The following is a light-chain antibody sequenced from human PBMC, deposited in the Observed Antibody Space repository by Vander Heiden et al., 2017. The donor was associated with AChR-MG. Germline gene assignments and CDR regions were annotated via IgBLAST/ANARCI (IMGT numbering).Light chain of an antibody. Sequence: QSVLTPPPSASGTPGQRVTISCSGSSSNVGSTDVYWYQQLPGTAPKLLIYRNNQRPSGVPDRFSGSKSGTSASLAISGLRSEDEADYYCAAWDDSLSGPVFDGGTKLTVL. CDR3: AAWDDSLSGPV. V-gene: IGLV1-47*01. CDR1: SSNVGSTD. CDR2: RNN. J-gene: IGLJ2*01.